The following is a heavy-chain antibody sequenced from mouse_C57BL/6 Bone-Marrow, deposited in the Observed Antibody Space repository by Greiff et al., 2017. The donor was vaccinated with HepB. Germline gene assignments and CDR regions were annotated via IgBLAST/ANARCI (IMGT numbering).Heavy chain of an antibody. V-gene: IGHV5-12*01. CDR3: ARHSWCYAMDY. CDR2: ISNGGGST. J-gene: IGHJ4*01. D-gene: IGHD1-1*02. CDR1: GFTFSDYY. Sequence: EVQGVESGGGLVQPGGSLKLSCAASGFTFSDYYMYWVRQTPEKRLEWVAYISNGGGSTYYPDTVKGRFTISRDNAKNTLYLQMSRLKSEDTAMYYCARHSWCYAMDYWGQGTSVTVSS.